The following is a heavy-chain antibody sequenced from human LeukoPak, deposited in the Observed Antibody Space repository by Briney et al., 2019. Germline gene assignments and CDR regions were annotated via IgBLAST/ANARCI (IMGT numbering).Heavy chain of an antibody. V-gene: IGHV4-34*01. Sequence: SETLSLTCAVYGGSFSGYYWSWIRQPPGKGLEWIGEINHSGSTYYNPSLKSRVTISVDTSKNQFSLKLSSVTAADTAVYYCARDLAHYDILTGYVGYWGQGTLVTVSS. D-gene: IGHD3-9*01. J-gene: IGHJ4*01. CDR2: INHSGST. CDR3: ARDLAHYDILTGYVGY. CDR1: GGSFSGYY.